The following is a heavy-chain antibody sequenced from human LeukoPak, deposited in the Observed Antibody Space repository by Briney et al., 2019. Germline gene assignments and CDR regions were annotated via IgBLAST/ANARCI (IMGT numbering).Heavy chain of an antibody. CDR1: GFTFSSYA. Sequence: GGSLRLSCAASGFTFSSYAMSWVRQAPGMGLEWVSAISDSGGKTYYADSVKGRFTISRDNSKNTLYLQMNSLRAEDTAVYYCAKPPTGAADVRDFWGQGTLVTVSS. CDR3: AKPPTGAADVRDF. V-gene: IGHV3-23*01. J-gene: IGHJ4*02. CDR2: ISDSGGKT. D-gene: IGHD7-27*01.